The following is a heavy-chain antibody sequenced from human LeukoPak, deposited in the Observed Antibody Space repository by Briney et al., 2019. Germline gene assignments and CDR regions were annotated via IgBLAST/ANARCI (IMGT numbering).Heavy chain of an antibody. V-gene: IGHV3-30*04. CDR1: RFIFSSYA. CDR3: ARAFSTTAFDY. CDR2: ISNDGSNS. J-gene: IGHJ4*02. Sequence: GRSLRLSCAASRFIFSSYAMNWVRQAPGKGMEWVGVISNDGSNSYYADSVKGRFTISRDNSKNTLYLQMNILRAEDTAVYYCARAFSTTAFDYWGQGTLVTVSS. D-gene: IGHD4-17*01.